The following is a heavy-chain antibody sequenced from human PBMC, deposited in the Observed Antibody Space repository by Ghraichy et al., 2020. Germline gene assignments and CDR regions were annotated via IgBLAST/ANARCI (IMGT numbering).Heavy chain of an antibody. D-gene: IGHD3-22*01. J-gene: IGHJ1*01. CDR2: ISSSSSYT. CDR1: GFTFSDYY. CDR3: ARDRPGGYYYDSSGTEYFQH. Sequence: GGSLRLSCAASGFTFSDYYMSWIRQAPGKGLEWVSYISSSSSYTNYADSVKGRFTISRDNAKNSLYLQMNSLRAEDTAVYYCARDRPGGYYYDSSGTEYFQHWGQGTLVTVSS. V-gene: IGHV3-11*06.